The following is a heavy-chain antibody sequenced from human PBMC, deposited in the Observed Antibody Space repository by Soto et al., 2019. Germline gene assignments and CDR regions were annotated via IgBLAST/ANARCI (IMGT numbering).Heavy chain of an antibody. CDR1: GFTLSSYA. CDR3: AMAFGGYCGGDCYFDY. D-gene: IGHD2-21*02. Sequence: AGGSLRLSCAASGFTLSSYAMHWVRQAPGKGLEWVAVISYDGSNKYYADSVKGRFTISRDNSKNTLYLQMNSLRAEDTAVYYCAMAFGGYCGGDCYFDYWRQGTLVTVSS. J-gene: IGHJ4*02. V-gene: IGHV3-30-3*01. CDR2: ISYDGSNK.